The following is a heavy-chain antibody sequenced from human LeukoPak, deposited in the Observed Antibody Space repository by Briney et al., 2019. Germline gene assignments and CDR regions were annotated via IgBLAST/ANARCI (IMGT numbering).Heavy chain of an antibody. Sequence: ASVKVSCKASGYTFTSYGISWVRQAPGQGLEWMGWISAYNGNTNYAQKLQGRVTMTTDTSTSTAYMELRSLRSDDTAVYYCASGYSSSWYPTTRYYYYYGMDVWGQGTTVTVSS. V-gene: IGHV1-18*01. J-gene: IGHJ6*02. CDR1: GYTFTSYG. CDR2: ISAYNGNT. CDR3: ASGYSSSWYPTTRYYYYYGMDV. D-gene: IGHD6-13*01.